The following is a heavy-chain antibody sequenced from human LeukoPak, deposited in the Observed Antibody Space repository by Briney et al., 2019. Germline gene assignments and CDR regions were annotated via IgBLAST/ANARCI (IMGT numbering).Heavy chain of an antibody. Sequence: GGSLRLSCAASGFTFSSNYMSWVRQAPGKGLEWVSVIYSGASTYYAHSVKARFPISRDNSKNTLYLQMTSLRAEDTAVYYCASHRGMYYYDSSGSLGYWGQGTLVTVSS. V-gene: IGHV3-66*04. D-gene: IGHD3-22*01. CDR2: IYSGAST. CDR1: GFTFSSNY. CDR3: ASHRGMYYYDSSGSLGY. J-gene: IGHJ4*02.